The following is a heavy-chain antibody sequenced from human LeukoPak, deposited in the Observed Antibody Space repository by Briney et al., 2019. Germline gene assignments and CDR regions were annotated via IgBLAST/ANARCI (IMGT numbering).Heavy chain of an antibody. CDR1: GYTLTELS. CDR3: ARGRGSYFADY. CDR2: FDPEDGET. D-gene: IGHD1-26*01. Sequence: GASVKVSCKVSGYTLTELSMHWVRQAPGKGLEWMGGFDPEDGETIYAQKFQGRVTMTRDTSISTAYMELSRLRSDDTAVYYCARGRGSYFADYWGQGTLVTVSS. J-gene: IGHJ4*02. V-gene: IGHV1-24*01.